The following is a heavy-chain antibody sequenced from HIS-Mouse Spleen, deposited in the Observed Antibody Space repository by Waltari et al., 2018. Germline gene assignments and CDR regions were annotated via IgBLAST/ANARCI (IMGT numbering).Heavy chain of an antibody. D-gene: IGHD6-6*01. Sequence: QVQLVASGGGVVQHGRSLRLSCAASGFPFGSYGIPWVAPPPGKGLEWVAVISYDGSNKYYADSVKGRFTISRDNSKNTLYLQMNSLRAEDTAVYYCAKDQGPYSSSSVDYWGQGTLVTVSS. V-gene: IGHV3-30*18. CDR3: AKDQGPYSSSSVDY. CDR2: ISYDGSNK. CDR1: GFPFGSYG. J-gene: IGHJ4*02.